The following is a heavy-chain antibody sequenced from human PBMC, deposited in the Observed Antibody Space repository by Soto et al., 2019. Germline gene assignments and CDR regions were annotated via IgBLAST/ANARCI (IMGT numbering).Heavy chain of an antibody. Sequence: GGSLRLSCAASGFTFSNAWMNWVRQAPGKGLEWVGRIKSKTDGGTTDYAAPVKGRFTISRDDSKNTLYLQMNSLKTEDTAVYYCTTDPHYDSSGYYYSAAFDIWGQGTMVTVSS. D-gene: IGHD3-22*01. CDR2: IKSKTDGGTT. J-gene: IGHJ3*02. V-gene: IGHV3-15*07. CDR1: GFTFSNAW. CDR3: TTDPHYDSSGYYYSAAFDI.